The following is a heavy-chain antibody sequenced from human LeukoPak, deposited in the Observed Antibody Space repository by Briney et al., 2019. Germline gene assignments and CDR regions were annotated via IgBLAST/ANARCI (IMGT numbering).Heavy chain of an antibody. CDR3: ASSITYYYDADAFDI. Sequence: GGSLRLSCAASGFTFSSYWMSWVRQAPGKGLEWVANIKQDGSEKYYVDSVKGRFTISRDNAKNSLYLQMNSLRAEDTAVYYCASSITYYYDADAFDIWGQGTMVTVSS. CDR1: GFTFSSYW. CDR2: IKQDGSEK. J-gene: IGHJ3*02. V-gene: IGHV3-7*01. D-gene: IGHD3-22*01.